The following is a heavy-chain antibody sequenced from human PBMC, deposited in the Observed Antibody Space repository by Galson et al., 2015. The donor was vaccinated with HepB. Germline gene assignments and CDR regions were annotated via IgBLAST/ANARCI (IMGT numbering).Heavy chain of an antibody. V-gene: IGHV3-21*01. J-gene: IGHJ4*02. D-gene: IGHD7-27*01. CDR3: ARDPPLGTPFDY. Sequence: SLRLSCATSGFTFSIYNMIWVRQAPGKGLEWVSSISTDSSYIYYADSVKGRFTISRDNAKNSLYLQMNSLRAEDTAVYYCARDPPLGTPFDYWGQGSL. CDR2: ISTDSSYI. CDR1: GFTFSIYN.